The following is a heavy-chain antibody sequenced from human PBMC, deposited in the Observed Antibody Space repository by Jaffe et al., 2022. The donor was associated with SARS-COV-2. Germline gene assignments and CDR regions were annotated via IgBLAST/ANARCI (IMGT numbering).Heavy chain of an antibody. V-gene: IGHV4-61*02. CDR2: ISTSGST. J-gene: IGHJ4*02. D-gene: IGHD1-26*01. Sequence: QVQLQESGPGLVKPSQTLSLTCTVSGGSISSGNYYWSWIRQPAGKGLEWIGRISTSGSTDYNPSLKSRVTISVDTSKNHFSLTLSSVTAADTAVYYCARGINGYSIFDSWGQGTLVTVSS. CDR1: GGSISSGNYY. CDR3: ARGINGYSIFDS.